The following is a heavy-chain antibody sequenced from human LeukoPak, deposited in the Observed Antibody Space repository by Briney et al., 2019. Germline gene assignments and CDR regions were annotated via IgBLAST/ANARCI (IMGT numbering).Heavy chain of an antibody. Sequence: SETLSLTCTVSGGSISSYYWSWIRQPPGKGLEWIGYIYYSGSTNYNPSLKSRVTISVDTSKNQFSLKLSSVTAADTAVYYCARLRLPGWSDRYYYGMDVWGQGTTVTVSS. J-gene: IGHJ6*02. CDR3: ARLRLPGWSDRYYYGMDV. CDR1: GGSISSYY. V-gene: IGHV4-59*08. CDR2: IYYSGST. D-gene: IGHD3-3*01.